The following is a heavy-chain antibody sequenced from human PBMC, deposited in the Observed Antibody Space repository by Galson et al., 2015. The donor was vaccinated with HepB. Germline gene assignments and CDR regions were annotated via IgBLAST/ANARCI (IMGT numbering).Heavy chain of an antibody. CDR2: INSDGSST. D-gene: IGHD3-22*01. V-gene: IGHV3-74*01. CDR1: GFTFSRYW. J-gene: IGHJ6*02. CDR3: ARSHYYDRGYYYYYHDMDV. Sequence: SLRLSCAASGFTFSRYWMHWVRQPPGKGLVWVSRINSDGSSTNYADSVKGRFTISRDNAKNTLYLQMNSLRAEDTAVYYCARSHYYDRGYYYYYHDMDVWGQGTTVTVSS.